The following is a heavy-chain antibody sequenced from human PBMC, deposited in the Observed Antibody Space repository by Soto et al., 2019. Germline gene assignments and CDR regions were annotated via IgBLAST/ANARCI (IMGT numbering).Heavy chain of an antibody. CDR3: ARGYGDYVCDY. D-gene: IGHD4-17*01. Sequence: ASVKVSCKASGYSFTRYYINWVRQAPGQGLEWMGWISAYNGNTHHEEKLQGRVTLTTDTSTSTAYMELRSLRSDDTAVYYCARGYGDYVCDYWGQGTLVTVSS. V-gene: IGHV1-18*01. CDR1: GYSFTRYY. CDR2: ISAYNGNT. J-gene: IGHJ4*02.